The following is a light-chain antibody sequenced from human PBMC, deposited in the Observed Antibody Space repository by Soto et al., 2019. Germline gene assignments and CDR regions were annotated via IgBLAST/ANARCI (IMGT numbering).Light chain of an antibody. V-gene: IGKV1-5*03. J-gene: IGKJ1*01. Sequence: DIHMTQSLSALPASVGDRLTITCRASQSISSWLAWYQQKPGKAPKILIDKASTLKSWVPSRCSGRGAWTECTLTSSSLQPDDVATYDCQHYNSYSEAVGQGTKVEIK. CDR3: QHYNSYSEA. CDR1: QSISSW. CDR2: KAS.